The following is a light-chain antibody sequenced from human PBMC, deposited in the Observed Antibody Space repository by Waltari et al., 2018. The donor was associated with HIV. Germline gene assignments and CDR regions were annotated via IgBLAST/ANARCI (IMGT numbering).Light chain of an antibody. Sequence: SYVLTQPPSVSVAPGPTASLPRAGPILGSQSVTWYQQRPGQAPVLVVYDNAHRPSGIPERISGSTSGNTATLTIRRVEAGDEADYYCQVWDSGSGHHVFGGGTKVTVL. CDR2: DNA. CDR1: ILGSQS. J-gene: IGLJ1*01. V-gene: IGLV3-21*02. CDR3: QVWDSGSGHHV.